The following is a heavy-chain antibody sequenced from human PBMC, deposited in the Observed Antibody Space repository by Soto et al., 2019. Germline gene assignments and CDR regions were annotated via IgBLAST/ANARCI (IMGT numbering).Heavy chain of an antibody. Sequence: QVQLVQSGAEVKTPGASVKVSCKASGYTFTSYDMNWVRQAPGQGLEWMGWMNPNSGNTGYAQKFQGRLTMTRDTAISIAHMELSSLRNEDMAVYYCARSDGYNFNWLDSWGQGTLVTVSA. J-gene: IGHJ5*01. CDR3: ARSDGYNFNWLDS. V-gene: IGHV1-8*01. D-gene: IGHD2-21*01. CDR1: GYTFTSYD. CDR2: MNPNSGNT.